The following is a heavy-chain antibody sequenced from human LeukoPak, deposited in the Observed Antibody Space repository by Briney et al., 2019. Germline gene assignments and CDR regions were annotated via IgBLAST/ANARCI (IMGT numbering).Heavy chain of an antibody. D-gene: IGHD1-26*01. CDR1: GFTFSSYW. CDR3: AKDHLAFIVGAAHY. J-gene: IGHJ4*02. CDR2: ISYDGSNK. V-gene: IGHV3-30*18. Sequence: HPGGSLRLSCAASGFTFSSYWMSWVRQAPGKGLEWVAVISYDGSNKYYADSVKGRFTISRDNSKNTLYLQMNSLRAEDTAVYYCAKDHLAFIVGAAHYWGQGTLVTVSS.